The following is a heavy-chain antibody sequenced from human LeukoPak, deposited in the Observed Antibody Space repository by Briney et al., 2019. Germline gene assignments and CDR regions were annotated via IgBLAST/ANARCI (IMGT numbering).Heavy chain of an antibody. Sequence: GGSLRLSCAASGFTFSSYWMHWVRQAPGKELVWVSRINTDGSSTSYADSVKGRFTISRDNAKNTLYLQMNSLRAEDTAVYYCAKAERPARYSSGWYVDYWGQGTLVTVSS. J-gene: IGHJ4*02. CDR1: GFTFSSYW. CDR2: INTDGSST. CDR3: AKAERPARYSSGWYVDY. V-gene: IGHV3-74*01. D-gene: IGHD6-19*01.